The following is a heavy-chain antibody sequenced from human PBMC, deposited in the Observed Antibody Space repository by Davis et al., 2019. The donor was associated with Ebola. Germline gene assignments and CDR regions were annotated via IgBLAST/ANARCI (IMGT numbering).Heavy chain of an antibody. CDR2: INSDGSST. CDR3: VFQLLSVDCS. CDR1: GFTFEEYW. D-gene: IGHD2-2*01. Sequence: PGGSLRLSCVDSGFTFEEYWMHWVRLVPGKGLQWVSHINSDGSSTGYADSVKGRFTISRGNAKNTLYLQMNSLRADDTAVYYCVFQLLSVDCSWGQGTLVTVSS. J-gene: IGHJ5*02. V-gene: IGHV3-74*01.